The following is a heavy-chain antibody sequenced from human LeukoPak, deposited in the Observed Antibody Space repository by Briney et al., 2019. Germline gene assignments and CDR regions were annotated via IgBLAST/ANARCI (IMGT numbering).Heavy chain of an antibody. CDR2: IRYDGSNK. CDR3: ARRWSSYPFDY. J-gene: IGHJ4*02. Sequence: GGSLRLSCAASGFTFSSYGMHWVRQAPGKGLEWVAFIRYDGSNKYYADSVKGRFTISRDNSKNTLYLQMNSLRAEDTAVYYCARRWSSYPFDYWGQGTLVTVSS. CDR1: GFTFSSYG. D-gene: IGHD4-23*01. V-gene: IGHV3-30*02.